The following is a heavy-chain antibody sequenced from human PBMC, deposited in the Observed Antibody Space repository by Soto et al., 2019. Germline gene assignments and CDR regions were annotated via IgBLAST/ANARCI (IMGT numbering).Heavy chain of an antibody. D-gene: IGHD2-15*01. J-gene: IGHJ3*01. V-gene: IGHV3-48*02. CDR1: GFIFSNYA. CDR2: ISIGSGSI. Sequence: PGGSLRLSCAASGFIFSNYAMNWVRQAPGKGLEWVSYISIGSGSIFYADSVKGRFTISRDDARNSLFLQMNTLRDEDTAVYYCVRDHRWAFDFWGQGTMFTVSS. CDR3: VRDHRWAFDF.